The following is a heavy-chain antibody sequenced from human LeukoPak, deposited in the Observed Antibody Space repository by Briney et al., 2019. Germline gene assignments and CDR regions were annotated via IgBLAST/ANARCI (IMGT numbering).Heavy chain of an antibody. V-gene: IGHV3-49*03. CDR1: GFTFSDFY. CDR3: TRTRERYGTLDFDY. J-gene: IGHJ4*02. Sequence: PGGSLRLSCEASGFTFSDFYMSWIRQAPGKGLEWLGFIRSKAYGGTTENAASVKGRFTISRDDSKSIAYLQMNSLKTEDTAVYYCTRTRERYGTLDFDYWGQGTLVTVSS. CDR2: IRSKAYGGTT. D-gene: IGHD5-18*01.